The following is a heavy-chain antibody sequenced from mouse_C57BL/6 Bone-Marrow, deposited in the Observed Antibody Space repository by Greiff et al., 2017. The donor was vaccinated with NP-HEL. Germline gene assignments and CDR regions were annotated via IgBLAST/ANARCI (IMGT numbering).Heavy chain of an antibody. D-gene: IGHD2-5*01. Sequence: QVQLQQPGAELVMPGASVKLSCKASGYTFTSYWMHWVKQRPGQGLEWIGEIDPSDSYTNYNQKFKGKSTLTVDKSSITAYMRLSSLTSEDSAVYYCARSRYSNSFAYWGQGTLVTVSA. CDR2: IDPSDSYT. V-gene: IGHV1-69*01. J-gene: IGHJ3*01. CDR3: ARSRYSNSFAY. CDR1: GYTFTSYW.